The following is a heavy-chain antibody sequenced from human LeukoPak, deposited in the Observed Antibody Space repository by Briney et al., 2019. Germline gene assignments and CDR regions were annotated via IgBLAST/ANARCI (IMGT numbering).Heavy chain of an antibody. V-gene: IGHV3-30*02. CDR1: GFTFGNFG. Sequence: PGGSLRLSCAASGFTFGNFGMHWVRQAPGKGLEWVAFIRFDGTSEFYADSVKARFTISRDNSQNTVSLQMNSLRAEDTAVYYCAKRRREQLVLDSWGQGTLVTVSS. J-gene: IGHJ4*02. CDR3: AKRRREQLVLDS. D-gene: IGHD6-6*01. CDR2: IRFDGTSE.